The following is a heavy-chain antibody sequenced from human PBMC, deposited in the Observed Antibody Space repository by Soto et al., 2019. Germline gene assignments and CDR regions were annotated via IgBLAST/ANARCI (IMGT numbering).Heavy chain of an antibody. V-gene: IGHV5-51*01. CDR2: IYPGDSDT. Sequence: SLKISCKGSGYKFTTSWIGWVRQMPGKGLEWMGTIYPGDSDTKYGPSFQGQVTISADNSISTAYLQWSSLQASDTAMYYCARLGMGGSTNYWGQGTLVTVSS. J-gene: IGHJ4*02. CDR1: GYKFTTSW. D-gene: IGHD1-26*01. CDR3: ARLGMGGSTNY.